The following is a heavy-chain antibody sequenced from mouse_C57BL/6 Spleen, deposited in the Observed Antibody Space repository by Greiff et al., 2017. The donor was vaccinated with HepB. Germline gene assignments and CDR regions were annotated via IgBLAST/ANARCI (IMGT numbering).Heavy chain of an antibody. V-gene: IGHV7-3*01. J-gene: IGHJ1*03. CDR3: ARYGGYWESYFDV. CDR1: GFTFTDYY. Sequence: EVKLMESGGGLVQPGGSLSLSCAASGFTFTDYYMSWVRQPPGKALEWLGFIRNKANGYTTEYSASVKGRFTISRDNSQSILYLQMNALRAEDSATYYCARYGGYWESYFDVWGTGTTVTVSS. D-gene: IGHD4-1*01. CDR2: IRNKANGYTT.